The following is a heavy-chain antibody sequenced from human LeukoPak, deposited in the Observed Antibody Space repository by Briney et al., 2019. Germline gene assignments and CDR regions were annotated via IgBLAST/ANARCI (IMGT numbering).Heavy chain of an antibody. J-gene: IGHJ4*02. D-gene: IGHD3-22*01. CDR1: GFTVSSNY. V-gene: IGHV3-66*01. Sequence: PGGSLRLSCAASGFTVSSNYMSWVRQAPGKGLEWVSVIYSGGSTYYADSVKGRFTISRDNSKNTLYLQMNSLRAEDTAVYYCAREQQYYDSQIWGQGTLVTVSS. CDR2: IYSGGST. CDR3: AREQQYYDSQI.